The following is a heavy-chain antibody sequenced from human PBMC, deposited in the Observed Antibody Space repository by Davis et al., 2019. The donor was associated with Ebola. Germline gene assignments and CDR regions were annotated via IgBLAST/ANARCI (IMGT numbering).Heavy chain of an antibody. D-gene: IGHD3-22*01. CDR3: ARDLGGYYDSSSDY. CDR2: IIPILGIA. J-gene: IGHJ4*02. Sequence: AASVKVSCKASGGTFISYAISWVRQAPGQGLEWMGRIIPILGIANYAQKSQGRVTITADKSTSTAYMELSSLRSEDTAAYYCARDLGGYYDSSSDYWGQGTLVTVSS. V-gene: IGHV1-69*04. CDR1: GGTFISYA.